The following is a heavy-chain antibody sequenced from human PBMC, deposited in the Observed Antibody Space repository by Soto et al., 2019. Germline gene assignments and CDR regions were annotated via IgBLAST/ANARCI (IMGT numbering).Heavy chain of an antibody. Sequence: GESLKISCKGSGYSFTSYWIGWVRQMPGKGLEWMGIIYPGDSDTRYSPSFQGQVTISADKSISTAYLQWSSLKASDTAMYYCARQEGSGWSRGGRYYYYYGMDVWGQGTTVAVSS. V-gene: IGHV5-51*01. D-gene: IGHD6-19*01. CDR2: IYPGDSDT. J-gene: IGHJ6*02. CDR1: GYSFTSYW. CDR3: ARQEGSGWSRGGRYYYYYGMDV.